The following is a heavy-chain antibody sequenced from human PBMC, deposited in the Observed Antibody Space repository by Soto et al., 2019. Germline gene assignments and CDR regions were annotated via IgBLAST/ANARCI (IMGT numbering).Heavy chain of an antibody. J-gene: IGHJ4*02. CDR3: ARSQRWLELGTFDY. V-gene: IGHV4-39*07. CDR1: GGSISSSDYY. CDR2: IYYSGSA. Sequence: PSETLSLTCTVSGGSISSSDYYWGWIRQPPGKGLEWIGNIYYSGSASYNPSLKSRVTISVDTSKNQFSLKLSSVTAADTAVYFCARSQRWLELGTFDYWGQGTLVTVSS. D-gene: IGHD5-12*01.